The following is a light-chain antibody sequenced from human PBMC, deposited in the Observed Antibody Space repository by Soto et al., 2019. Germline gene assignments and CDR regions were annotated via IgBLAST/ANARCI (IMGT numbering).Light chain of an antibody. CDR1: QAISTY. J-gene: IGKJ4*01. CDR3: QQYYYYPLT. CDR2: DAS. V-gene: IGKV1-8*01. Sequence: AIHMTQSPSSFSASTGDTITITCRASQAISTYLAWYQQKPGKAPKVLIFDASTLQSGVPSRFSGSGSGTDFTLTISCLQSEDFASYYCQQYYYYPLTCGGGTKVEIK.